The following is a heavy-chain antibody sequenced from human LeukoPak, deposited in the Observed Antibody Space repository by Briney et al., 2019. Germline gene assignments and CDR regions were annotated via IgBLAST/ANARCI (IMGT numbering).Heavy chain of an antibody. CDR1: GGSIGRGGYY. Sequence: PSQTLSLTCSVSGGSIGRGGYYWSWIRLLPGKGLEWIGNIYYRGSPSYNPSHKSRVTVSDDTSKNHFSLNLNSVTVADTAVYFCARGGSYDSGGFYNPQTASFDYWGQQTVIPLFS. D-gene: IGHD3-22*01. CDR3: ARGGSYDSGGFYNPQTASFDY. J-gene: IGHJ4*02. CDR2: IYYRGSP. V-gene: IGHV4-31*03.